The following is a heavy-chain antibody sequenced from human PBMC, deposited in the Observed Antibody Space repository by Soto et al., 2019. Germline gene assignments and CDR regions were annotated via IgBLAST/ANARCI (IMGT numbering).Heavy chain of an antibody. D-gene: IGHD3-9*01. CDR3: ARGRGRYFEWPHFDY. J-gene: IGHJ4*02. CDR2: IYPGDSDT. Sequence: GESLKISCKGSGYSFTSYWIGWVRQMPGKGLERMGIIYPGDSDTRYSPSFQGQVTISADKSISTAYLQWSSLKASDTAMYYCARGRGRYFEWPHFDYWGQGTLVTVSS. CDR1: GYSFTSYW. V-gene: IGHV5-51*01.